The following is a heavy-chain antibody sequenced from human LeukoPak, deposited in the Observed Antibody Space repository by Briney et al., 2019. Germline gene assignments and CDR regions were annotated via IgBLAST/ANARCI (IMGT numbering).Heavy chain of an antibody. CDR2: IYDSGNT. CDR3: AKCEGDY. D-gene: IGHD5/OR15-5a*01. Sequence: PSETLSLTCTVSGGSISSYYWSWIRQPPGKGLEWIGYIYDSGNTNYNPSLKSRVTISVDTSKNQFSLKVRSVTAADTAVYYCAKCEGDYWGQGTLVTVSS. CDR1: GGSISSYY. V-gene: IGHV4-59*01. J-gene: IGHJ4*02.